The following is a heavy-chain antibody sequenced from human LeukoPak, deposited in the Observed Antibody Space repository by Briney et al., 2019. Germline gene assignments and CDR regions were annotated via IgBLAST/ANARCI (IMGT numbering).Heavy chain of an antibody. D-gene: IGHD3-22*01. CDR1: GSTFSSYA. CDR2: ISYDGSNK. J-gene: IGHJ4*02. Sequence: GGSLRLSCAASGSTFSSYAMHWVRQAPGKGLEWVAVISYDGSNKYYADSVKGRFTISRDNSKNTLYLQMNSLRAEDTAVYYCARDERGIYDSSGPDYWGQGTLVTVSS. V-gene: IGHV3-30*04. CDR3: ARDERGIYDSSGPDY.